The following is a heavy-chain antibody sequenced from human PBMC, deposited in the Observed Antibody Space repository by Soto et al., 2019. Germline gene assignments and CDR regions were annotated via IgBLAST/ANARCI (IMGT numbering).Heavy chain of an antibody. CDR1: GNTFASHG. CDR3: ARVDPRGVAVVRDY. CDR2: ISGFNGQT. D-gene: IGHD3-10*01. V-gene: IGHV1-18*01. J-gene: IGHJ4*02. Sequence: ASVKVSCKASGNTFASHGFSWVRQAPGQGLEWMGWISGFNGQTNYALKFQGRVTLTTDASTSTAYMELRSLRSDDTAVYFCARVDPRGVAVVRDYWGQGTLVTVST.